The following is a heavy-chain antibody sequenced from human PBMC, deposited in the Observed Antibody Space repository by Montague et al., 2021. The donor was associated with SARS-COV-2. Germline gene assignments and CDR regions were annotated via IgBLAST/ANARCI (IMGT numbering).Heavy chain of an antibody. CDR1: GDSVSSNSAA. CDR3: ASSGRAVPTSPYYYGMDV. D-gene: IGHD3-10*01. CDR2: TYYRSKWYN. J-gene: IGHJ6*02. V-gene: IGHV6-1*01. Sequence: CAISGDSVSSNSAAWNWIRQSPSRGLEWLGRTYYRSKWYNDYAVSVKSRITINPDTSKNQFSLKLSSVTAADTAVYYCASSGRAVPTSPYYYGMDVWGQGTTVTVSS.